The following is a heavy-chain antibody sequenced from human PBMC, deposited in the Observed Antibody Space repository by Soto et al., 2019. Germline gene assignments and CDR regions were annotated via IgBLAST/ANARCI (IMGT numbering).Heavy chain of an antibody. CDR2: INHSGST. CDR3: ARDKITGLFDY. V-gene: IGHV4-34*01. D-gene: IGHD2-8*02. J-gene: IGHJ4*02. Sequence: VQLQRWGAGLLKPSETRSLTCAVYGGSFSGYYWTWIRQPPGTGLEWIGEINHSGSTNYNPSLKSRVTISVDTSKNPFSLKLTSVTAADTAVYYCARDKITGLFDYWGQGTLVTVSS. CDR1: GGSFSGYY.